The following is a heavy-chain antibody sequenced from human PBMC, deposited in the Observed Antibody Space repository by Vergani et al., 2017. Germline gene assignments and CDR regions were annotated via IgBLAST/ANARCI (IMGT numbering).Heavy chain of an antibody. CDR2: IIPILGIA. V-gene: IGHV1-69*02. D-gene: IGHD6-13*01. J-gene: IGHJ5*02. CDR1: GGTFSSYT. Sequence: QVQLVQSGAEVKKPGSSVKVSCKASGGTFSSYTISWVRQAPGQGLEWMGRIIPILGIANYAQKFQGRVTMTTDTSTSTAYMELRSLRSDDTAVYYCARSYSSSWYNWFDPWGQGTLVTVSS. CDR3: ARSYSSSWYNWFDP.